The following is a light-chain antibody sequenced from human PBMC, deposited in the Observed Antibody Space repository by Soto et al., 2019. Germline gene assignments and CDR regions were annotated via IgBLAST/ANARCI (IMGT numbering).Light chain of an antibody. V-gene: IGKV1-5*01. CDR1: QTISSW. J-gene: IGKJ1*01. CDR2: NAS. CDR3: QQSYSTPQT. Sequence: DIQMTQSPSTLSGSVGDRVTITCRASQTISSWLAWYQQKPGKAPKLLIYNASSLESGVPSRFSGSGSGTEFTLTISSLQPEDFATYYCQQSYSTPQTFGQGTKVDIK.